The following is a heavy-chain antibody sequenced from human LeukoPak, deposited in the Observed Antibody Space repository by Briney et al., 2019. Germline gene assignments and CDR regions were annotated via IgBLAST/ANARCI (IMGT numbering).Heavy chain of an antibody. CDR3: TSDPRIGRYFDN. D-gene: IGHD1-26*01. Sequence: PGGSLRLSCAAPGFTFNNAWMNWVRQVPGEGLEWVGRVKSKTDGGTIDYAAPVKGRFTISRDDSENTLYLQMNSLKSEDTAVYYCTSDPRIGRYFDNWGQGTLVTVSS. CDR1: GFTFNNAW. J-gene: IGHJ4*02. V-gene: IGHV3-15*01. CDR2: VKSKTDGGTI.